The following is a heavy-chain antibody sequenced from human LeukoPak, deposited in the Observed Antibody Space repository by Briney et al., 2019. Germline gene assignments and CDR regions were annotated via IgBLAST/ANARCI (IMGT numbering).Heavy chain of an antibody. Sequence: ASVNVACKASGCTFTDYYIHWVRQAPGQGLEWMAWINPNSGGTYYAQNFHDRVTLTRDTSISTAYMELSRLRSDDTAIYYCARANALYCSSTSCLFDYWGQGTLVTVSS. D-gene: IGHD2-2*01. CDR2: INPNSGGT. CDR1: GCTFTDYY. CDR3: ARANALYCSSTSCLFDY. J-gene: IGHJ4*02. V-gene: IGHV1-2*02.